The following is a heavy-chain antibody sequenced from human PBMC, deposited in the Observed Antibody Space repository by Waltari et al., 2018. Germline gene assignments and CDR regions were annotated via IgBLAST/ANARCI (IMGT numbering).Heavy chain of an antibody. D-gene: IGHD3-22*01. CDR1: GFTFDDYT. Sequence: EVQLVESGGVVVQPGGSLRLSCAASGFTFDDYTMHWVRQAPVKGLEWVSLISWDGGSTYYADSVKGRFTISRDNSKNSLYLQMNSLRTEDTALYYCAKSHSSGYWGYFDYWGQGTLVTVSS. J-gene: IGHJ4*02. CDR2: ISWDGGST. V-gene: IGHV3-43*01. CDR3: AKSHSSGYWGYFDY.